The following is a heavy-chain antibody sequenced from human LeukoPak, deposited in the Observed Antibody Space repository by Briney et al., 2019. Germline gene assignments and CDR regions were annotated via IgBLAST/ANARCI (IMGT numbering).Heavy chain of an antibody. D-gene: IGHD2-2*01. CDR3: AREVGVPAVDFDY. CDR2: IKQDGSEK. J-gene: IGHJ4*02. V-gene: IGHV3-7*01. Sequence: PGGALRLSCAAPGFTFSSYWMSWVRQAPGEGLGGVANIKQDGSEKYYVDSVKGRFTISRDNAKNSLYLQMNSLRAEDTAVYYCAREVGVPAVDFDYWGQGTLVTVSS. CDR1: GFTFSSYW.